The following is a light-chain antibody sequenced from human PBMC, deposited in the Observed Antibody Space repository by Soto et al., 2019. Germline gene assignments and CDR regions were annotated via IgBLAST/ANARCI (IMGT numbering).Light chain of an antibody. J-gene: IGLJ1*01. CDR1: SSDVGGYNY. Sequence: ALTQPRSVSGSPGQSVTISCTGTSSDVGGYNYVSWYQQHPGKAPKLMIYDVSKRPSGVPDRFSGSKSGNTASLTISGLQAEDEADYYCCSYAGSYTFVFGTGTKVTVL. CDR3: CSYAGSYTFV. V-gene: IGLV2-11*01. CDR2: DVS.